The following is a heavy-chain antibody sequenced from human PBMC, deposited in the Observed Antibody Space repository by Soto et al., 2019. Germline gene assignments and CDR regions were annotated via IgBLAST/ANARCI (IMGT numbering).Heavy chain of an antibody. CDR3: ARHQVGYRVTDY. Sequence: GGSLSLSCAASGFSFSMYWMSWVRQAPGKGLEWVANIKEDGSQKYYVDSVKGRFTISRDNAKNSLYLQMNSLRAEDTAVYYCARHQVGYRVTDYWGQGTLVTVSS. CDR2: IKEDGSQK. D-gene: IGHD1-26*01. CDR1: GFSFSMYW. V-gene: IGHV3-7*01. J-gene: IGHJ4*02.